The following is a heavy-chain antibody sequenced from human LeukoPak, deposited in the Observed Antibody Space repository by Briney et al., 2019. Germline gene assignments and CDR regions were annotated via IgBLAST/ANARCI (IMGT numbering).Heavy chain of an antibody. CDR1: GFTFSSYE. D-gene: IGHD2/OR15-2a*01. V-gene: IGHV3-48*03. Sequence: GGSLRLSCAASGFTFSSYEMNWVRQAPGKGLEWASDISSTGITIYYADSVKGRFTISRDNAKNSLYLQMNSLRAEDTAVYYCTRKGSQWDFLVDYWGQGTRVAVSP. J-gene: IGHJ4*02. CDR3: TRKGSQWDFLVDY. CDR2: ISSTGITI.